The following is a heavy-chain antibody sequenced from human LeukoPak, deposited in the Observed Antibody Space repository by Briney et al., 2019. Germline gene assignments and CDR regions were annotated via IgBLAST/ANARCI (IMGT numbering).Heavy chain of an antibody. J-gene: IGHJ4*02. CDR2: IKQDGSEK. CDR1: GFSVSGYW. Sequence: GGSLRLSCAVSGFSVSGYWMTWVRQAPGKGLEWVANIKQDGSEKNYVDSVKGRFTISRDNAENSLFLQMNSLRVEDTVVYYCAREWQGGIAAAGTRIEGDYWGQGTLVAVSS. V-gene: IGHV3-7*01. CDR3: AREWQGGIAAAGTRIEGDY. D-gene: IGHD6-13*01.